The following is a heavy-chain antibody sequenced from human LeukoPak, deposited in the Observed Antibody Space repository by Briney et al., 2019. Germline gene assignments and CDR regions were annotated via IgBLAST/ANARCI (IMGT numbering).Heavy chain of an antibody. V-gene: IGHV4-39*07. CDR2: IYYSGST. D-gene: IGHD1-26*01. CDR1: GGSISSSSYY. J-gene: IGHJ6*02. CDR3: ARDSGIVGAPYYYYGMDV. Sequence: SETLSLTCTVSGGSISSSSYYWGWIRQPPGKGLEWIGSIYYSGSTYYNPSLKSRVTISVDTSKNQFSLKLSSVTAADTAVYYCARDSGIVGAPYYYYGMDVWGQGTTVTVSS.